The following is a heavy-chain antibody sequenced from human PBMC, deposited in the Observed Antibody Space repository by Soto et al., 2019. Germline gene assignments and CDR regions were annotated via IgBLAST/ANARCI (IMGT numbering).Heavy chain of an antibody. CDR3: ASSRYTGTYSGRFLDY. CDR1: GFTVSSSY. Sequence: EAQLVESGGGLIQPGGSLRLSCAASGFTVSSSYLTWVRQAPGKGLEWVAILYTGSDTVYADSVRGRFTISRDSSKNTLYLQMDSLRAEDSATYFCASSRYTGTYSGRFLDYWGQGSLVTVSS. V-gene: IGHV3-53*01. CDR2: LYTGSDT. J-gene: IGHJ4*02. D-gene: IGHD1-26*01.